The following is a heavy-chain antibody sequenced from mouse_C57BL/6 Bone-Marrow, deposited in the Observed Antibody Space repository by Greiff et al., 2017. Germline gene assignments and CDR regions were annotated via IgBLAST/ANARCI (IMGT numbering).Heavy chain of an antibody. CDR3: ARRYYGSSYFYAMDY. J-gene: IGHJ4*01. D-gene: IGHD1-1*01. V-gene: IGHV1-59*01. CDR1: GYTFTSYW. CDR2: IDPSDSYT. Sequence: VQLQQPGAELVRPGTSVKLSCKASGYTFTSYWMHWVKQRPGQGLEWIGVIDPSDSYTNYNQKFKGKAPLTVDTSSSTAYMQLSSLPSEDSAVYYCARRYYGSSYFYAMDYWGQGTSVTVSA.